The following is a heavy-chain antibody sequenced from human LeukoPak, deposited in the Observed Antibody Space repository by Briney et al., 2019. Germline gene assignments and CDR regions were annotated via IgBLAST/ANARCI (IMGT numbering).Heavy chain of an antibody. Sequence: SQTLSLTCTVSGGSVSSGSYYWSWIRQPPGKGLEWIGYIYYSGSTNYNPSLKSRVTISVDTSKNQFSLKLSSVTAADTAVYYCARVMVRGVINYWGQGTLVTVSS. D-gene: IGHD3-10*01. V-gene: IGHV4-61*01. CDR3: ARVMVRGVINY. CDR2: IYYSGST. J-gene: IGHJ4*02. CDR1: GGSVSSGSYY.